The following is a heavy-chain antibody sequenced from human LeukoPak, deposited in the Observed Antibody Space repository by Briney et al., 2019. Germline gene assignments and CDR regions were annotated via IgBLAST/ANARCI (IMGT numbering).Heavy chain of an antibody. J-gene: IGHJ4*02. V-gene: IGHV3-11*04. CDR1: GFTFSGYY. D-gene: IGHD3-22*01. CDR2: ISSSGSTI. Sequence: PGGSLRLSCAASGFTFSGYYMSSIRQAPGKGLEWVSYISSSGSTIYYADSVKGRFTISRDNAKNSLYLQMNSLRAEDTAVYYCARDYYDSSGDYFDYWGQGTLVTVSS. CDR3: ARDYYDSSGDYFDY.